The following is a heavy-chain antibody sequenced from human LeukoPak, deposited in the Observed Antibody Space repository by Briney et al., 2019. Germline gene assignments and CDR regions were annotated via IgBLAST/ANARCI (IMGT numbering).Heavy chain of an antibody. J-gene: IGHJ3*02. Sequence: GGSLRLSCTASGFTFSTYAMMWVRQTPGKGLEWVSDISAGGGSAHYADSVKGRFTISRDNSKHSLFLQMNSLRAEDTAVYYCARDPNGDYIGAFDMWGPGTMVTVPS. CDR3: ARDPNGDYIGAFDM. V-gene: IGHV3-23*01. CDR2: ISAGGGSA. D-gene: IGHD4-17*01. CDR1: GFTFSTYA.